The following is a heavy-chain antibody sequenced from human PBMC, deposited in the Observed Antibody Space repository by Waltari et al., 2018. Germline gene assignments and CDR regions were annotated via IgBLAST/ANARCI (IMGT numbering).Heavy chain of an antibody. Sequence: QVQLQESGPGLVKPSGTLSLTCAVSGGSISSSNWWSWVRQPPGKGLEWIGEIYHSGSTNYNPSLKSRVIISVDTSNNQFSLRLTSVTAADTAIYFCARNQRGWFDAFDIWGQGTAVTVSS. J-gene: IGHJ3*02. CDR3: ARNQRGWFDAFDI. V-gene: IGHV4-4*02. CDR1: GGSISSSNW. CDR2: IYHSGST. D-gene: IGHD6-19*01.